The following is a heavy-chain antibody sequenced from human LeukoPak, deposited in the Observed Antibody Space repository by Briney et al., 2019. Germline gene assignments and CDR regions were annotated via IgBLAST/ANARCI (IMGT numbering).Heavy chain of an antibody. CDR1: GYSISSGYY. D-gene: IGHD3-10*01. CDR2: IYHSGST. Sequence: PSETLSLTCNVSGYSISSGYYWGWIRQPPGKGLEWIGSIYHSGSTYYNPSLKSRVTISVDTSKNQFSLKLSSVTAADTAVYYCARDVGAYYYGSGSYYDYWGRGTLVTVSS. V-gene: IGHV4-38-2*02. CDR3: ARDVGAYYYGSGSYYDY. J-gene: IGHJ4*02.